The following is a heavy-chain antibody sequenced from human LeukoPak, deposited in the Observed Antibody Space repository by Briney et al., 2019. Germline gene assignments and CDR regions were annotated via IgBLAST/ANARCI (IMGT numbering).Heavy chain of an antibody. CDR2: IYHSGST. D-gene: IGHD3-9*01. V-gene: IGHV4-30-2*01. J-gene: IGHJ4*02. CDR3: ARAAWYYDILTGYYRYFDY. CDR1: GGSISSGGYS. Sequence: TLSLTCAVSGGSISSGGYSWSWIRQPPGKGLEWIGYIYHSGSTYYNPSLKSRVTISVDRSKNQFSLKLSPVTAADTAVYYCARAAWYYDILTGYYRYFDYWGQGTLVTVSS.